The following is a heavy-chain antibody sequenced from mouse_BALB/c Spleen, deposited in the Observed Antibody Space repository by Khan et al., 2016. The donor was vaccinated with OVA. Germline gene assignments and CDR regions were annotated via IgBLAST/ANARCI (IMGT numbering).Heavy chain of an antibody. J-gene: IGHJ2*01. CDR3: ARWPGGY. Sequence: VQLQQSGAELVKPGASVKLSCTASGFNIKDNYMHWVKQRPEQGLEWIGRIDPANGNTEYDPKFQGKATITADTSSNTAYLQLSSLTSEDTAVYYCARWPGGYGGQGTTLTVSS. V-gene: IGHV14-3*02. CDR2: IDPANGNT. CDR1: GFNIKDNY.